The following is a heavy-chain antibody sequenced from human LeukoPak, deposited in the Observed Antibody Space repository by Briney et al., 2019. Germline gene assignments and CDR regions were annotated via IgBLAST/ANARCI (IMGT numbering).Heavy chain of an antibody. Sequence: GGSLRLSCAASGFTFSDFWMHWVRQVPGKGLECLSQIRYDGNDPYYADSVKGRFTISRDNAKNILYLQMNSLRAEDTAVYFCVRGTSGWSGLDYWGQGTLVTVSS. CDR2: IRYDGNDP. J-gene: IGHJ4*02. D-gene: IGHD6-19*01. V-gene: IGHV3-74*01. CDR1: GFTFSDFW. CDR3: VRGTSGWSGLDY.